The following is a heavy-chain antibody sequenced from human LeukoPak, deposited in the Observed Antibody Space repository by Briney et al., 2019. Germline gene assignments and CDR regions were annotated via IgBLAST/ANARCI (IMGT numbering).Heavy chain of an antibody. CDR3: ARLAASCSSSSCSFDY. CDR1: GGSISSNSYC. CDR2: IYYSGST. J-gene: IGHJ4*02. Sequence: SATLSLTCTVSGGSISSNSYCWGWIRQPPGKGLEWIGNIYYSGSTYYNPSLKSRVTISVDTSKNQFSLKLSSVTAADTAVYSCARLAASCSSSSCSFDYWGQGTLVTVSS. V-gene: IGHV4-39*01. D-gene: IGHD2-2*01.